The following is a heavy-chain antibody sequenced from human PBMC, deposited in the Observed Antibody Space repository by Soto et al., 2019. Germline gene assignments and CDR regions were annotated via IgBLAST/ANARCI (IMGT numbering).Heavy chain of an antibody. CDR3: ARLISGTCSDWFDS. V-gene: IGHV1-18*04. Sequence: QVQLVQSGAEVKKPGASVKVSCKASGYTFTRYGITWVRQAPGQGLEWMGWISADNAKTKYAQKIQGRVTMTTDTSTSTAYVELRSLRSDDTAVYYCARLISGTCSDWFDSWGQGTLVTVSS. CDR2: ISADNAKT. CDR1: GYTFTRYG. D-gene: IGHD1-26*01. J-gene: IGHJ5*01.